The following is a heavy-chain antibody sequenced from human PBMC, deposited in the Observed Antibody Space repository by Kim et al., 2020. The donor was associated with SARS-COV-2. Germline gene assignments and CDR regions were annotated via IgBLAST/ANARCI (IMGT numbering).Heavy chain of an antibody. V-gene: IGHV3-43*01. Sequence: GGSLRLSCAASGFNFADYTMHWVRQAPGKGLEWVSLITWDGYHTYYADSVKGRFTISRDNSKNSLYLQMNSLKTEDTALYYCAKDVGSTASGLGYWGQVT. D-gene: IGHD2-2*01. CDR1: GFNFADYT. CDR3: AKDVGSTASGLGY. J-gene: IGHJ4*02. CDR2: ITWDGYHT.